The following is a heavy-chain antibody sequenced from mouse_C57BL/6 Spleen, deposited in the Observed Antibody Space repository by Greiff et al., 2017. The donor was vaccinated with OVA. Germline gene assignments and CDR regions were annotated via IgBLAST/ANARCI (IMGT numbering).Heavy chain of an antibody. CDR3: ARDDGYWYFDV. CDR1: GYSITSGYY. V-gene: IGHV3-6*01. Sequence: EVKLEESGPGLVKPSQSLSLTCSVTGYSITSGYYWNCIRPFPGNKLEWMGYISYDGSNNYNPSLKNRISITRDKSKNQVFLKLNSVTTEDTATYYCARDDGYWYFDVWGTGTTVTVSA. J-gene: IGHJ1*03. D-gene: IGHD2-3*01. CDR2: ISYDGSN.